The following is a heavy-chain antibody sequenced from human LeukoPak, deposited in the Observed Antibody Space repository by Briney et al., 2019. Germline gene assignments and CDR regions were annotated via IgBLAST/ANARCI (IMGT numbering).Heavy chain of an antibody. CDR3: ARGDYYDSRHFDL. J-gene: IGHJ2*01. CDR1: GGSISSGVYY. CDR2: IYTSGST. D-gene: IGHD3-22*01. Sequence: PSQTLSLTCTVSGGSISSGVYYWSWIRQPAGKGLEWIGRIYTSGSTNYNPSLKSRVTMSVDTSKNQFSLKLSSVTAADTAVYYCARGDYYDSRHFDLWGRGTLVTVSS. V-gene: IGHV4-61*02.